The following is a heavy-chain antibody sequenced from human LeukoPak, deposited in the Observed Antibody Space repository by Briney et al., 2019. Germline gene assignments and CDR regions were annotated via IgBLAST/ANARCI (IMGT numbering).Heavy chain of an antibody. D-gene: IGHD3-22*01. Sequence: SETLSLTCTVSGGSVNTYYWSWIRQPAGKGLEWIGRIYISGITNYNPSLKSRVTMSVDTSKNQFSLNLSSVSAADTAVYYCARGGSAYHEYYFDSWGQGALVTVSS. V-gene: IGHV4-4*07. CDR3: ARGGSAYHEYYFDS. J-gene: IGHJ4*02. CDR1: GGSVNTYY. CDR2: IYISGIT.